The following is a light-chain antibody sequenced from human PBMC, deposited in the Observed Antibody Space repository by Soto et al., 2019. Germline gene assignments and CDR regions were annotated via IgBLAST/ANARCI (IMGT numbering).Light chain of an antibody. V-gene: IGKV3-11*01. CDR3: QQRSNWPWT. CDR1: QSVSSS. CDR2: DAS. Sequence: EILLTQSPATLSLSPGERATLSCRASQSVSSSLGWYQQKPGQAPRLLIYDASNRATGIPARFSGSGSGTDFTLSISTLAPEDFEVYYCQQRSNWPWTFGQGTKVDIK. J-gene: IGKJ1*01.